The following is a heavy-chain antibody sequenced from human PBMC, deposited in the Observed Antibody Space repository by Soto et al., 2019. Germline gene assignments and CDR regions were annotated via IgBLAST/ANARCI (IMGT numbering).Heavy chain of an antibody. CDR2: INVYNGNK. D-gene: IGHD2-2*01. V-gene: IGHV1-18*01. CDR3: ARDLAVGWFDP. Sequence: QVQLVQSGAEVKKPGASVKVSCKTSGYTFISYSISWVRQAPGQGLEWMGWINVYNGNKKYAQNLQGRVTMTTDTSTSTAYMELRSLRSDDTAVYYCARDLAVGWFDPWGQGTLVTVSS. CDR1: GYTFISYS. J-gene: IGHJ5*02.